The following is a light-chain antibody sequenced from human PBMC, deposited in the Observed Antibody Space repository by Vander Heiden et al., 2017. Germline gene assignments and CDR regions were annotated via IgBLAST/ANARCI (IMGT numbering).Light chain of an antibody. Sequence: EIVLTQSAATWCLSPGKITTLSCVSSQSVSSYLAWYQQKPGQALRLLIFDASNRATGIPASFSGSGSGTDFTLTICSLDPEDFAFYYCQQRSNWPPLTFGGGNKVEIK. CDR2: DAS. CDR1: QSVSSY. J-gene: IGKJ4*01. V-gene: IGKV3-11*01. CDR3: QQRSNWPPLT.